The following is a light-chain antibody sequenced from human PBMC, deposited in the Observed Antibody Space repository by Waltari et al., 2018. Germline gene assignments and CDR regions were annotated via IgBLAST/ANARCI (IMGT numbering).Light chain of an antibody. CDR1: HIGRQV. J-gene: IGLJ2*01. Sequence: SYVVTQSPSVSVAPGEPARLPVGGAHIGRQVVLWYQQRPGQAPVLVISYDSDRPSGIPERFSGSNSGNTATLTISWVEAEDEADYYCLVWHSTIDHQGVFGGGTKLTVL. CDR3: LVWHSTIDHQGV. V-gene: IGLV3-21*04. CDR2: YDS.